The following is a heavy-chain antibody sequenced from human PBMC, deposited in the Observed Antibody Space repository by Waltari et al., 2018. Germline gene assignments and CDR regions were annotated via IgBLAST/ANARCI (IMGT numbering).Heavy chain of an antibody. CDR3: ARGVPKNDFWSGYLSPLFDY. CDR1: GRSVHSGAYS. CDR2: IYYSGST. Sequence: QLHLQESGSGLVKPSQTLSLTCAVSGRSVHSGAYSTWIRQHPGKGLEWIGYIYYSGSTYYNPSLKSRVTISVDRSKNQFSLKLTSVTAADTAVYYCARGVPKNDFWSGYLSPLFDYWGQGTLVSVSS. D-gene: IGHD3-3*01. V-gene: IGHV4-30-2*01. J-gene: IGHJ4*02.